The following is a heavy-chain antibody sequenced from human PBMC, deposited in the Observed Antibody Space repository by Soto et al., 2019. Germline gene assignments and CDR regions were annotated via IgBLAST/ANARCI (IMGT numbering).Heavy chain of an antibody. Sequence: GGSLRLSCAASGFTFSSYAMSWVRQAPGKGLEWVSAISGSGGSTYYADSVKGRFTISRDNSKNTLYLQMNSLRAEDTAVYYCAKAGYDILTGYYLGRPAYYGMDVWGQGTTVTVS. V-gene: IGHV3-23*01. CDR1: GFTFSSYA. D-gene: IGHD3-9*01. CDR3: AKAGYDILTGYYLGRPAYYGMDV. CDR2: ISGSGGST. J-gene: IGHJ6*02.